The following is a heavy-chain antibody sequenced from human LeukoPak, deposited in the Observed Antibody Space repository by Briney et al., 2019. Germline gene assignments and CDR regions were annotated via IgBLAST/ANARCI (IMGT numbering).Heavy chain of an antibody. CDR2: ARNKANSYTT. CDR1: GFTFSDHC. D-gene: IGHD3-10*01. V-gene: IGHV3-72*01. CDR3: ARESGGGVLGYFDL. J-gene: IGHJ2*01. Sequence: GGSLRLSCAASGFTFSDHCMDWVRQAPGKGLEWVGRARNKANSYTTEYAASVKGRFTISRDNSKKSLYLQMNSLKTEDTAVYYCARESGGGVLGYFDLWGRGTLVSVSS.